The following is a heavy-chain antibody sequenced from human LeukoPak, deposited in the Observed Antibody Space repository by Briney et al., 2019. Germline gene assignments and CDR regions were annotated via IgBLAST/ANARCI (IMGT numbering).Heavy chain of an antibody. Sequence: PGGSLRLSCAASGFTFSSYWMNWVRQAPGTGLEWVANINQDGSTKYYLDSVKGRFTISRDNAKNSLYLQMNSLRVEETAVYYCARGLTTTPNSFDPWGQGTLVTVSS. V-gene: IGHV3-7*01. CDR2: INQDGSTK. CDR3: ARGLTTTPNSFDP. J-gene: IGHJ5*01. D-gene: IGHD4-17*01. CDR1: GFTFSSYW.